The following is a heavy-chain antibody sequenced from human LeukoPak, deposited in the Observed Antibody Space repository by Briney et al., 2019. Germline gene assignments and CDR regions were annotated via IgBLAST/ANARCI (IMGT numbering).Heavy chain of an antibody. D-gene: IGHD1-1*01. J-gene: IGHJ6*02. CDR2: INHEGGGI. CDR3: ATYINWVGGDV. Sequence: PGGSLRLSCAASGFTFSESWMTWVRQVPGQGLEWVAHINHEGGGIQYVDSVKGRFTISRDNAKGSVYLQMNSLRAEDTAIYHCATYINWVGGDVWGQGTTVIVSS. CDR1: GFTFSESW. V-gene: IGHV3-7*01.